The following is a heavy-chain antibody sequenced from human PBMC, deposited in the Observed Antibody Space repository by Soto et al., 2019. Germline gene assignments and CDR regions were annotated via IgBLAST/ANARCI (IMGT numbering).Heavy chain of an antibody. CDR3: ARLGGWSGGSSGMDV. J-gene: IGHJ6*02. CDR2: IRRKANSYTT. Sequence: EVQLVESGGGLVQPGGSLRLSCAASGLIFSDYHMDWVRQAPGKGLEWVGRIRRKANSYTTEYAASVKGRFTISRDDSKNALSLQTNSLKSEDTAVYYCARLGGWSGGSSGMDVWGQGTTVTVSS. CDR1: GLIFSDYH. V-gene: IGHV3-72*01. D-gene: IGHD6-19*01.